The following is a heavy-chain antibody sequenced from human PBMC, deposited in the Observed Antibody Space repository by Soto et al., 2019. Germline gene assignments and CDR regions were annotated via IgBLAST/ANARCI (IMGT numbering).Heavy chain of an antibody. D-gene: IGHD1-7*01. J-gene: IGHJ3*01. CDR3: ARSLPGTYGAFDL. CDR2: ISGDGSRT. CDR1: EFTFRSYW. Sequence: EVQLVDSGGGLVQPGGSLRLSCAASEFTFRSYWMHWVRQSPGKVLVWVSRISGDGSRTNYADSVKGRFTISRDNAKNTVYLQIDSLRAEDTAVYYCARSLPGTYGAFDLWGQGTMVTVSS. V-gene: IGHV3-74*01.